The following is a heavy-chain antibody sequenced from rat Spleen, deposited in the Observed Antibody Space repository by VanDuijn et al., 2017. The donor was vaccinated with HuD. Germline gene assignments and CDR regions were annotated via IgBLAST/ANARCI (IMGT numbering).Heavy chain of an antibody. CDR2: ISYDGASS. Sequence: EVQLVESGGGLAQPGRSLKLSCAGSGFIFSDYYMAWVRQAPTKGLEWVASISYDGASSYYRDSVKGRFTISRDNAKSTLYLQMDSLRSEDTASYYCARHGIYNNYGWFAYWGQGTLVTVSS. CDR1: GFIFSDYY. V-gene: IGHV5-20*01. D-gene: IGHD1-10*01. J-gene: IGHJ3*01. CDR3: ARHGIYNNYGWFAY.